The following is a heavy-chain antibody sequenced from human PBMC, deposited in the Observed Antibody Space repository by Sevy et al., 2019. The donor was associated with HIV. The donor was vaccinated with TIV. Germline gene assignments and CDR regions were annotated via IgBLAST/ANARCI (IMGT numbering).Heavy chain of an antibody. Sequence: ASVKVSCKASGGTFSSYAISWVRQAPGQGLEWMGGIIPILGTANYAQKFQGRVTITADESTSTAYMELSSLRSEDTAVYYWARAALYYGSGSYYCAYFDYWGQGTLVTVSS. CDR3: ARAALYYGSGSYYCAYFDY. J-gene: IGHJ4*02. D-gene: IGHD3-10*01. V-gene: IGHV1-69*13. CDR2: IIPILGTA. CDR1: GGTFSSYA.